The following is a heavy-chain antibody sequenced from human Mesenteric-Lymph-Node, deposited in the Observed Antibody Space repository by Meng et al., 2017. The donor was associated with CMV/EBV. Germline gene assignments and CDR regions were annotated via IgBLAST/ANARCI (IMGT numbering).Heavy chain of an antibody. D-gene: IGHD3-3*01. CDR2: INPSGGST. V-gene: IGHV1-46*01. J-gene: IGHJ4*02. CDR1: GYTFTSYG. CDR3: ARARTYYDFWSDY. Sequence: ASVKVSCKASGYTFTSYGISWVRQAPGQGLEWMGIINPSGGSTNYAQKIQGRVTMTRDTSTSTVYMELSSLRSEDTAVYYCARARTYYDFWSDYWGQGTPVTVSS.